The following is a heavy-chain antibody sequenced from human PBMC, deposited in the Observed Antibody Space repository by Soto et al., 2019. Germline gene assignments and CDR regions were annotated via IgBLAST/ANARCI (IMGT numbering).Heavy chain of an antibody. CDR2: IGYDGSNK. CDR1: GFTFSSYG. V-gene: IGHV3-33*01. J-gene: IGHJ5*02. D-gene: IGHD6-13*01. Sequence: QVQLVESGGGVVQPGRSLRLSCAASGFTFSSYGMHWVRQAPGKGLEWVAVIGYDGSNKYYADSVKGRFTISRDNSKNTLYLQMNSLRAEDTAVYYCARELNIAAEWGGGWFDPWGQGTLVTVSS. CDR3: ARELNIAAEWGGGWFDP.